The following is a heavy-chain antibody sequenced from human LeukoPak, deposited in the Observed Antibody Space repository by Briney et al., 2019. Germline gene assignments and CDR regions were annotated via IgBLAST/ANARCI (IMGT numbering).Heavy chain of an antibody. V-gene: IGHV3-23*01. J-gene: IGHJ4*02. CDR1: GFTFSSYS. D-gene: IGHD5-12*01. CDR2: ISGSSDTT. CDR3: AKKTSGYFPFDY. Sequence: GGSLTLSCAASGFTFSSYSMSWVRQAPGEGLEWVSIISGSSDTTYYAESVKGRFTISRDNSMNALYLQMNSLRAEDTAVYYCAKKTSGYFPFDYWGQGTLVTVSS.